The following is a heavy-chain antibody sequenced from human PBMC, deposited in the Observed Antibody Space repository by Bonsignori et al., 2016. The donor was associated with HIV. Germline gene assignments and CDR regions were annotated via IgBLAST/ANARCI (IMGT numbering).Heavy chain of an antibody. Sequence: QVQLQESGPRLVRPSETLSLTCAVSGYSISSGFYWGWIRQTPQRGLEWIGSIYLGGDTYDNPSLTDRVSMSLDTSKNHFSLALTSVTAADTATYYCARLVHSNYADFWGKGILVTVSS. J-gene: IGHJ4*02. D-gene: IGHD4/OR15-4a*01. CDR3: ARLVHSNYADF. CDR2: IYLGGDT. V-gene: IGHV4-38-2*01. CDR1: GYSISSGFY.